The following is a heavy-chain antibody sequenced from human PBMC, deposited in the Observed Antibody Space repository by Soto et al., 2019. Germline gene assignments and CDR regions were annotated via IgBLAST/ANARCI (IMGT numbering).Heavy chain of an antibody. CDR1: GYSFTTYW. CDR3: ARHTSYSGSYTFDY. Sequence: GESLKISCQGSGYSFTTYWIGWVCQMPGKGLEWMGIIYPGDSHTRYSPSFQGQVTISADKSISTAYLQWSSLKASDTAMYYCARHTSYSGSYTFDYWGQGTLVTVSS. CDR2: IYPGDSHT. V-gene: IGHV5-51*01. D-gene: IGHD1-26*01. J-gene: IGHJ4*02.